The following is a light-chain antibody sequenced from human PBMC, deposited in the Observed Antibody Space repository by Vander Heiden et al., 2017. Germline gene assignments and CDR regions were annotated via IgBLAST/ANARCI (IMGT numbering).Light chain of an antibody. CDR3: QHRSNSPAGT. V-gene: IGKV3-11*01. CDR2: DAS. CDR1: QSVSSY. Sequence: EIVLTQSPATLSLSPGERATLSCRASQSVSSYLAWYQQKPGQAPRLLIYDASNRATGIPARSSRSGYGTDFTLTSSRLDPEDFAVYYCQHRSNSPAGTFGHGTKVDIK. J-gene: IGKJ3*01.